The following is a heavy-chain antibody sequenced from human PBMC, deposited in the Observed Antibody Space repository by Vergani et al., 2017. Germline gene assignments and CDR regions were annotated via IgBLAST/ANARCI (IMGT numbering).Heavy chain of an antibody. Sequence: QVQLVQSGAEVKKPVASVKVSCKASGYTFTSYDINWVRQATGQGLEWMGWMSPNSGKTGYAQKFQGRVTFTRNTSISTAYMEVSSLRSEDTAVYYCARGRVQSWRLSYYYYMGVWGKGTTVTVSS. CDR3: ARGRVQSWRLSYYYYMGV. V-gene: IGHV1-8*01. CDR1: GYTFTSYD. CDR2: MSPNSGKT. D-gene: IGHD1-1*01. J-gene: IGHJ6*03.